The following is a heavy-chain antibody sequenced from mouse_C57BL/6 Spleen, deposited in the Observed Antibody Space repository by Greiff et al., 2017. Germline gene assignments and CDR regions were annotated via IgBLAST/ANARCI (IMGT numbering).Heavy chain of an antibody. D-gene: IGHD2-1*01. Sequence: EVQLVESGPGLVKPSQSLSLTCSVTGYSITSGYYWNWIRQFPGNKLEWMGYISYDGSNNYNPSLKNRISITRDTSKNQFFLKLNSVTTEDTATYYCAREGGNYEAMDYWGQGTSVTVSS. CDR1: GYSITSGYY. CDR3: AREGGNYEAMDY. CDR2: ISYDGSN. J-gene: IGHJ4*01. V-gene: IGHV3-6*01.